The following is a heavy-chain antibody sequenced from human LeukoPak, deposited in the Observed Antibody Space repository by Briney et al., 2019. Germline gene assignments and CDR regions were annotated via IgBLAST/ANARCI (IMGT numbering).Heavy chain of an antibody. D-gene: IGHD6-25*01. CDR1: GDSVSSNSAA. V-gene: IGHV6-1*01. CDR2: TYYRSNWHS. CDR3: TREAGYFVS. J-gene: IGHJ4*02. Sequence: SQTLSLTCVISGDSVSSNSAAWSWIRQSPSRGLEWLGRTYYRSNWHSDYALSVTSRITINPDTSKNQVSLQLNSVTPEDTAVYFYTREAGYFVSWGQGTLVSVSS.